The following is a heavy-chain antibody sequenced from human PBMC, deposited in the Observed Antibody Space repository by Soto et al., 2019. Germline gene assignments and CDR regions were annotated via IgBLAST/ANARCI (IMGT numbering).Heavy chain of an antibody. D-gene: IGHD6-6*01. V-gene: IGHV5-10-1*01. J-gene: IGHJ6*04. CDR1: GYSFTSYW. Sequence: PGESLKISCKGSGYSFTSYWISWVRQMPGKGLEWMGRIDPSDSYTNYSPSFQGHVTISADKSISTAYLQWSSLKASDTAMYYCARHNKREYSSSAGQGMDVWGKGTTVTVSS. CDR2: IDPSDSYT. CDR3: ARHNKREYSSSAGQGMDV.